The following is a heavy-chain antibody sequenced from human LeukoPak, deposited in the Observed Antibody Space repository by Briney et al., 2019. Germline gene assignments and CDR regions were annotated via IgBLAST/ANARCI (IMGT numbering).Heavy chain of an antibody. CDR2: INQSGRT. CDR1: GGSFRNYY. J-gene: IGHJ5*02. CDR3: AVRDGHSTSSGDT. D-gene: IGHD6-6*01. V-gene: IGHV4-34*01. Sequence: SETLSLTCGSYGGSFRNYYWSCIRQSPGKGLEWIGEINQSGRTNYNPSLKTRLTISVDTAKNLFSLNLTSMTAADTATYYCAVRDGHSTSSGDTWGQGTLVTVSS.